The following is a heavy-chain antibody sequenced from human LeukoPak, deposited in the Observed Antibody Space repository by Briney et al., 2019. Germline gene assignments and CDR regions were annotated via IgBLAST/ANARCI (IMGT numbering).Heavy chain of an antibody. CDR2: IRYDGSNK. J-gene: IGHJ4*02. D-gene: IGHD5-12*01. CDR3: AKAQYSGYDSPFDY. V-gene: IGHV3-30*02. CDR1: GFTFSSYG. Sequence: GGSLRLSCAASGFTFSSYGMHWVRQAPGKELEWVAFIRYDGSNKYYADSVKGRFTISRDNSKNTLYLQMNSLRAEDTAVYYCAKAQYSGYDSPFDYWGQGTLVTVSS.